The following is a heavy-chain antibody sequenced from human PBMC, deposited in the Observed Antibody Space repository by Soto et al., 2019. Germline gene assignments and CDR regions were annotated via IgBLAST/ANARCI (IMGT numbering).Heavy chain of an antibody. J-gene: IGHJ6*02. CDR1: GGSISSSSYY. D-gene: IGHD5-18*01. Sequence: SETLSLTCTVSGGSISSSSYYWGWIRQPPGKGLEWIGSIYYSGSTYYNPSLKSRVTISVDTSKNQFSLKLSSVTAADTAVYYCVRHTLRGIQLIYYYYGMDVWGQGTTVTVSS. CDR2: IYYSGST. V-gene: IGHV4-39*01. CDR3: VRHTLRGIQLIYYYYGMDV.